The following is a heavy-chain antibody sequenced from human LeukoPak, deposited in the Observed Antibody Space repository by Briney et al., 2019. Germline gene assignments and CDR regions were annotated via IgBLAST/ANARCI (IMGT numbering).Heavy chain of an antibody. V-gene: IGHV3-23*01. Sequence: GGSLRLSCAASGFTFSSYAMSWVRQAPGKGLEWVSAISGSGGSTYYADSVKGRFTISRDNSKNTLYLEMSSLRAEDTAVYYCAKDHSTSGYSYGFDAFDIWGQGTMVTVSS. CDR1: GFTFSSYA. J-gene: IGHJ3*02. CDR3: AKDHSTSGYSYGFDAFDI. CDR2: ISGSGGST. D-gene: IGHD5-18*01.